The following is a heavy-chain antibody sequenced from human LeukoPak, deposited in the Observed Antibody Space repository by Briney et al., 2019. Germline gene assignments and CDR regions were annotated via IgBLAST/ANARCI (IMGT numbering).Heavy chain of an antibody. CDR1: GFTFSSYA. CDR3: ARGGGRSYYGSGSWPSSY. D-gene: IGHD3-10*01. V-gene: IGHV3-23*01. Sequence: GGSLRLSCAASGFTFSSYAMSWVRQAPGKGLEWVSAISGSGGSTHSADSVRGRFTISRDNSKNTLYLQMNSLRAEDTAVYYCARGGGRSYYGSGSWPSSYWGQGTLVTVSS. CDR2: ISGSGGST. J-gene: IGHJ4*02.